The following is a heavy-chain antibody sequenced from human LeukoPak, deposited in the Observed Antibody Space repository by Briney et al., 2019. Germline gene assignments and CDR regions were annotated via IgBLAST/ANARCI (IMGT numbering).Heavy chain of an antibody. CDR1: GFTFSSYG. J-gene: IGHJ6*02. V-gene: IGHV3-7*03. D-gene: IGHD3-16*01. Sequence: GGSLRLSCAASGFTFSSYGMHWARQAPGKGLEWVASINHNGNVNYYVDSVKGRFTISRDNAKNSLYLQMSNLRAEDTAVYFCARGGGLDVWGQGATVTVSS. CDR3: ARGGGLDV. CDR2: INHNGNVN.